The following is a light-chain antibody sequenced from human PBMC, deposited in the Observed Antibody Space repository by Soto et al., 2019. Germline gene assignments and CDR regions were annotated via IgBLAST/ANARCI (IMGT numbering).Light chain of an antibody. CDR3: LLSYSGARV. Sequence: QAVVTQEPSLTVSPGGTVTLTCGSSTGAVTSGHYPYWFQQKPGHAPRTLIYDTSNKYSWTPARFSGSLLGGKAALTLSGAHPEDEAEYYCLLSYSGARVFGGGTKLTVL. J-gene: IGLJ3*02. CDR1: TGAVTSGHY. V-gene: IGLV7-46*01. CDR2: DTS.